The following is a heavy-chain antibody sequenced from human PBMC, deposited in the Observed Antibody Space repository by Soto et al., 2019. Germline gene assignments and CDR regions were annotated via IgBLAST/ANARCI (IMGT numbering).Heavy chain of an antibody. CDR2: INPSGGTT. D-gene: IGHD2-15*01. V-gene: IGHV1-46*01. Sequence: ASVKVSCKASGYTLTSCYMHWVRQAPGQGLEWMGIINPSGGTTTYAEKFQGRVTMTRDTSSSTVYLEVISLKSEDTAVYYCAXDPQGYCSGGRCYYLDYWGQGTLVAVAS. J-gene: IGHJ4*02. CDR3: AXDPQGYCSGGRCYYLDY. CDR1: GYTLTSCY.